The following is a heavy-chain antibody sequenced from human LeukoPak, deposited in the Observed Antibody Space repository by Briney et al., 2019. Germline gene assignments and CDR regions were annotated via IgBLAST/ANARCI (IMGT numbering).Heavy chain of an antibody. V-gene: IGHV3-23*01. CDR1: GFTFSSYA. D-gene: IGHD2-15*01. J-gene: IGHJ4*02. CDR3: AKDLPAYCSGGSCYSFDY. Sequence: GGSLRLSCAASGFTFSSYAMSWVRQAPGKGLEWVSAISGSGGSTYYADSVKGRFTISRDNSKNTLYLQMNSLRAEDTAVYYCAKDLPAYCSGGSCYSFDYWGQGTLVTVSS. CDR2: ISGSGGST.